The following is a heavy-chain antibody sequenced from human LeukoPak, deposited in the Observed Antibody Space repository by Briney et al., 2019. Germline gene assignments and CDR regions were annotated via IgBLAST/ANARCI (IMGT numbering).Heavy chain of an antibody. D-gene: IGHD1-26*01. V-gene: IGHV3-7*01. CDR3: ARDPYNGNYGDSYYYFMDA. CDR1: GFTFSSYW. Sequence: GGSLRLSCAASGFTFSSYWMSWVRQAPGKGLEWVANIKQDGSEKYYVDSVKGRFTISRDNAKNSLSLQMNSLRAEDTAVYYCARDPYNGNYGDSYYYFMDAWGKGTTVTISS. CDR2: IKQDGSEK. J-gene: IGHJ6*03.